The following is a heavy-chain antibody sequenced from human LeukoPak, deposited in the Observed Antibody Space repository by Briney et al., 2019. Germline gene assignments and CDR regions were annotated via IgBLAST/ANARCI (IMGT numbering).Heavy chain of an antibody. CDR3: ARDRITIFGVVIPNNWFDP. CDR2: IKQDGSEK. Sequence: GGSLRLSCAAPGFTFSSYWMSWVRQAPGKGLEWVANIKQDGSEKYYVDSVKGRFTISRANAKNSLYLQMNSLRAEDTAVYYCARDRITIFGVVIPNNWFDPWGQGTLVTVSS. CDR1: GFTFSSYW. D-gene: IGHD3-3*01. V-gene: IGHV3-7*01. J-gene: IGHJ5*02.